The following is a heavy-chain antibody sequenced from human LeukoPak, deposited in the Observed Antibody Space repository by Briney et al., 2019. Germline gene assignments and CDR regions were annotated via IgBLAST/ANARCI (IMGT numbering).Heavy chain of an antibody. V-gene: IGHV3-23*01. J-gene: IGHJ4*02. CDR2: ISGSGGST. CDR3: AKDSTYDSSGYYDY. CDR1: GFTISSYA. D-gene: IGHD3-22*01. Sequence: GGSLRLSCAASGFTISSYAMNWVRQAPGKGLEWVSAISGSGGSTCYADSVKGRFTISRDNSKNTLYLQMNSLRVEDTAIYFCAKDSTYDSSGYYDYWGQGTLVTVSS.